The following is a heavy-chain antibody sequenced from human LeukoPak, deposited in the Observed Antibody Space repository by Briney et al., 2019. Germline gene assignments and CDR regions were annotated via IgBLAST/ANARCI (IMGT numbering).Heavy chain of an antibody. CDR2: VIPTLGIA. Sequence: SVKVSCKASGGTFSSYAISWVRQAPGQGLEWVGRVIPTLGIANYAQKFQGRVTITADKSTSTAYMELSSLRSEDTAVYYCARDVHDYGDYWGQGTLVTVSS. D-gene: IGHD3-10*02. CDR1: GGTFSSYA. CDR3: ARDVHDYGDY. V-gene: IGHV1-69*04. J-gene: IGHJ4*02.